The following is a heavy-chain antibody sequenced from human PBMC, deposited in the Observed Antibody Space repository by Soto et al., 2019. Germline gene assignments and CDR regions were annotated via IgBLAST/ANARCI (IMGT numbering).Heavy chain of an antibody. D-gene: IGHD2-15*01. V-gene: IGHV4-34*01. Sequence: PSETLSLTCAVYGGSLSGYYWTWIRQPPGKGLEWIGEINHSGSTNYNPSLKSRVTMSLDTSQKQVSLKLSSVTAADTAVYYCARGPMRYCSGASCAPYYYYGMDVWGQGTTVTVS. J-gene: IGHJ6*02. CDR1: GGSLSGYY. CDR2: INHSGST. CDR3: ARGPMRYCSGASCAPYYYYGMDV.